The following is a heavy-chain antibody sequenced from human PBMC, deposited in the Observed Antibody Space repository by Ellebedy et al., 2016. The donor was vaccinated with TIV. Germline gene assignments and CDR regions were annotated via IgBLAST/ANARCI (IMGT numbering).Heavy chain of an antibody. V-gene: IGHV1-18*04. D-gene: IGHD1-26*01. CDR3: ARKGVRVGANAFDI. Sequence: ASVKVSCXASGYTFTSYGINWVRQAPGQGLEYMGWISTNNGNTKYIQKLQGRVTMTTDTSTSTAYMELRSLRSDDTAVYYCARKGVRVGANAFDIWGQGTMVTVSS. CDR2: ISTNNGNT. J-gene: IGHJ3*02. CDR1: GYTFTSYG.